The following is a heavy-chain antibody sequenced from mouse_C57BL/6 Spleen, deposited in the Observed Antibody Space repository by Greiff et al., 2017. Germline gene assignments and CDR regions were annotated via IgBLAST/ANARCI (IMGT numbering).Heavy chain of an antibody. V-gene: IGHV5-16*01. CDR1: GFTFRDYY. Sequence: EVKLVESEGGLVQPGSSMKLSCTASGFTFRDYYMAWVRQVPEKGLEWVANINYDGSSTSYLDSLQRRLIISRDNANNILYLKMSRLKSEDTATYYCARDDGWGYYAMDYWGQGTSVTVSS. CDR2: INYDGSST. J-gene: IGHJ4*01. CDR3: ARDDGWGYYAMDY. D-gene: IGHD2-3*01.